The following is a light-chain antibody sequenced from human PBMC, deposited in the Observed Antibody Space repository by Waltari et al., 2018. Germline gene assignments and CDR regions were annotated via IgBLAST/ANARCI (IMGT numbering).Light chain of an antibody. J-gene: IGLJ2*01. V-gene: IGLV6-57*04. Sequence: NSMLTQPHSVSESPGKTITISCTRSSGRIASNYGQWYQQRPGSAPTTVIYADNQRPSGVPDRFSGSIDSSSNSASLTISGLKTEDEADYYCQSSDSSLVVFGGGTKLTVL. CDR2: ADN. CDR1: SGRIASNY. CDR3: QSSDSSLVV.